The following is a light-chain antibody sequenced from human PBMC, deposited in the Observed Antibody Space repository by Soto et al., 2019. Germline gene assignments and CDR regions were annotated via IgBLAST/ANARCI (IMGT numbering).Light chain of an antibody. CDR1: SSDVGGYNY. V-gene: IGLV2-14*01. J-gene: IGLJ1*01. CDR2: EVS. CDR3: CSFTSTITYV. Sequence: QSALTQPASVSGSPGRSITISCTGTSSDVGGYNYVFWYQQHPGKAPKLMIYEVSNRPSGVSNRFSGSKSGNTASLTISGLQAEDEADYYCCSFTSTITYVFGSGTKVTVL.